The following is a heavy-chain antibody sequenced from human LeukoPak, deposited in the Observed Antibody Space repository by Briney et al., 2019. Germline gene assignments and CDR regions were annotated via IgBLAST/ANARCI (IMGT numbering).Heavy chain of an antibody. CDR1: GFTFSSYW. CDR2: INSDGSST. Sequence: GGSLRLSCAASGFTFSSYWMHWVRHAPGKGLVWVSRINSDGSSTSYADSVKGRFTISGDNAKNTLYLQMNSLRAEDTAVYYCAREDRGYYYGSGSYYNWFDPWGQGTLVTVSS. J-gene: IGHJ5*02. D-gene: IGHD3-10*01. CDR3: AREDRGYYYGSGSYYNWFDP. V-gene: IGHV3-74*01.